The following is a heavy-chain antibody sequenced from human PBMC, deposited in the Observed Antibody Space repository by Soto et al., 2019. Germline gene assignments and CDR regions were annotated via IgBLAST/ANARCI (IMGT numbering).Heavy chain of an antibody. CDR1: GFSLSNARMG. D-gene: IGHD3-3*01. Sequence: QVTLKESGPVLVKPTETLTLTCTVSGFSLSNARMGVSWIRQPPGKALEWLAHIFSNDEKSYSTSLKSRLTISKDTSKSQVVLTMTKMDPVDTDTYYCARIARGRWLHLWSGWFDPWGQGTLVTVSS. CDR3: ARIARGRWLHLWSGWFDP. V-gene: IGHV2-26*01. CDR2: IFSNDEK. J-gene: IGHJ5*02.